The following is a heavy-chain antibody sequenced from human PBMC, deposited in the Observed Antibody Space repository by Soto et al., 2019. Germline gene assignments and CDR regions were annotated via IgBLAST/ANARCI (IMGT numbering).Heavy chain of an antibody. J-gene: IGHJ3*02. CDR2: IYYSGST. V-gene: IGHV4-59*01. CDR1: GGSISSYY. CDR3: AREVGKGDYDILTGYPADDAFDI. D-gene: IGHD3-9*01. Sequence: PSETLSLTCTVSGGSISSYYWSWIRQPPGKGLEWIGYIYYSGSTNYNPSLKSRATISVDTSKDQFSLKLSSVTAADTAVYYCAREVGKGDYDILTGYPADDAFDIWGQGTMDTVSS.